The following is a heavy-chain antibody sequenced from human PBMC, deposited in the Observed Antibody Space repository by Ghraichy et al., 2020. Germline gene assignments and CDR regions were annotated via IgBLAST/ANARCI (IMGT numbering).Heavy chain of an antibody. V-gene: IGHV4-59*11. D-gene: IGHD2-15*01. Sequence: SETLSLTCTVSGGSISSHYWSWIRQPPGKGLEWIGFIYYSGSTNYNPSLKSRLTTSVDTSKNQFSLKLSSVTAADTAAYYCARRIGNYFDYWGQGTLVTVSS. CDR3: ARRIGNYFDY. J-gene: IGHJ4*02. CDR1: GGSISSHY. CDR2: IYYSGST.